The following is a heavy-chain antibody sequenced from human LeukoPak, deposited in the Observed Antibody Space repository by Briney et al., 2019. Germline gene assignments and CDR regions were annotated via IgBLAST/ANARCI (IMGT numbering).Heavy chain of an antibody. CDR1: GGSITTYY. D-gene: IGHD6-13*01. Sequence: SETLSLTCALSGGSITTYYWNWIRQPPGKGLEWIGYIYYSGSTNYNPSLKSRVTISVDTSKNQFSLKLSSVTAADTAVYYCARRVAAATFDYWGQGTLVAVSS. J-gene: IGHJ4*02. V-gene: IGHV4-59*08. CDR3: ARRVAAATFDY. CDR2: IYYSGST.